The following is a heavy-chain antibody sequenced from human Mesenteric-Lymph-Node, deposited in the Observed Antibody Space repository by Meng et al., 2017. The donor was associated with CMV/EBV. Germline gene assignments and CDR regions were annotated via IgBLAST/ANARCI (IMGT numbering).Heavy chain of an antibody. Sequence: GESLKISCAASGFTFSSYEMNWVRQAPGKGLEWVAVISYNGYTKKCADSVEGRFAISRDNSKNTLYLQMNSLSAEDTATYYCAKFDYNLYYFDYWGQGTLVTVSS. CDR2: ISYNGYTK. D-gene: IGHD4-11*01. CDR3: AKFDYNLYYFDY. J-gene: IGHJ4*02. CDR1: GFTFSSYE. V-gene: IGHV3-30*09.